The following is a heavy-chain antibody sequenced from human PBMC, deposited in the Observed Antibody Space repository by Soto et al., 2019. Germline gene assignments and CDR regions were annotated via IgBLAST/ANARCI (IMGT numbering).Heavy chain of an antibody. CDR3: ARTHYGDYVAFDF. V-gene: IGHV4-30-4*01. J-gene: IGHJ4*02. Sequence: QVQLQESGPGLVKPSQTLSLICTVSGGSISSGDSYWSWIRQPPGKGLEWIGYISYSGGTYYNPSLKSRVSMSVDTSKNQFSLKLSSVTAADTAMYYCARTHYGDYVAFDFWGQGTLVTVSS. D-gene: IGHD4-17*01. CDR2: ISYSGGT. CDR1: GGSISSGDSY.